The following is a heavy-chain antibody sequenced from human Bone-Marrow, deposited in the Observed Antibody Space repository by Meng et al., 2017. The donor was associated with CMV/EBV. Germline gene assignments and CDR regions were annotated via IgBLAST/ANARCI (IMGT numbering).Heavy chain of an antibody. CDR2: INPSDDT. D-gene: IGHD6-19*01. CDR3: ARSSGWSRFDH. J-gene: IGHJ4*02. Sequence: GQLWQAGAGVKKPGASVKFSCKASGYTLIDYYIHWVRQAPGQWLEWMGWINPSDDTNYAQNFQGRVTMTRDMSINTVYMELSRLTSDDTAVYYCARSSGWSRFDHWGQGTLVTVSS. V-gene: IGHV1-2*02. CDR1: GYTLIDYY.